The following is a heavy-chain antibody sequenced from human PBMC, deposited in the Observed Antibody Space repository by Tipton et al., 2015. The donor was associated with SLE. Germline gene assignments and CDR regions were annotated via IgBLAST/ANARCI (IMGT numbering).Heavy chain of an antibody. D-gene: IGHD6-13*01. CDR1: GGSISSYY. CDR2: IYTTGST. J-gene: IGHJ4*02. CDR3: ASLLVSSSWYGAHFDY. Sequence: TLSLTCTVSGGSISSYYWSWIRQPAGKGLEWIGRIYTTGSTNYNPSLKSRVTISVDTSKNQFSLKLSSVTAADTAVYYCASLLVSSSWYGAHFDYWGQGTLVTVSS. V-gene: IGHV4-4*07.